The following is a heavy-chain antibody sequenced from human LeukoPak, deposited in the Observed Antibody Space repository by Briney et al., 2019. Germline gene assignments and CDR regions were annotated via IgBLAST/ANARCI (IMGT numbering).Heavy chain of an antibody. J-gene: IGHJ5*02. CDR3: AAGMATMTLRGFDP. Sequence: SETLSLTCTVSGGSISSYYWSWIRQPPGKGLEWIGYIYYSGSTNYNPSLKSRVTISVDTSKNQFSLKLSSVTAADTAVYYCAAGMATMTLRGFDPWGQGTLVTVSS. CDR2: IYYSGST. CDR1: GGSISSYY. V-gene: IGHV4-59*01. D-gene: IGHD5-24*01.